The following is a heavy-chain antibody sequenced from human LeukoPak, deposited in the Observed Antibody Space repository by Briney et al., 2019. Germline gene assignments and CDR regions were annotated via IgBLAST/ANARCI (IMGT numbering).Heavy chain of an antibody. CDR1: GYTFTGYY. Sequence: AASVKVSCKASGYTFTGYYMHWVRQAPGQGLEWMGWISGYNGNTNYAQKLQGRVTLTTDTSTSTAYMELRSLRSDDTAVYYCARDCSGGSCYKVFDYWGQGTLVTVSS. J-gene: IGHJ4*02. V-gene: IGHV1-18*04. D-gene: IGHD2-15*01. CDR2: ISGYNGNT. CDR3: ARDCSGGSCYKVFDY.